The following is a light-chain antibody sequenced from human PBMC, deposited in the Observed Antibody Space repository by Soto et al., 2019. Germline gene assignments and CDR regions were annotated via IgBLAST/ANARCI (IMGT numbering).Light chain of an antibody. J-gene: IGKJ1*01. V-gene: IGKV3-20*01. Sequence: IALAQFPGTLRLPRGARATLSCRASQSVSSSSLAWYQQKPGQAPRLLIYGASSRATGIPDRFSGSGSGTDFTLTISRLEPEDFAVYYCQQYGSSGTFGQGTKVDI. CDR3: QQYGSSGT. CDR1: QSVSSSS. CDR2: GAS.